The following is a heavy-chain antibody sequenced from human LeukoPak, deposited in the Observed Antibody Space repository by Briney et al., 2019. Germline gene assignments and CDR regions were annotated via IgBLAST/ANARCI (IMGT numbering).Heavy chain of an antibody. CDR1: GHSFTNHW. D-gene: IGHD1-26*01. V-gene: IGHV5-51*01. CDR3: ATRPYAGSPNWYDP. CDR2: INFGDSET. Sequence: GESLKISCKASGHSFTNHWIGWVRQMPGIGLEWVGIINFGDSETLYSPSFQGQVTISLDKSISTTYLQWRSLKASDTATYYCATRPYAGSPNWYDPWGQGTLVTVSS. J-gene: IGHJ5*02.